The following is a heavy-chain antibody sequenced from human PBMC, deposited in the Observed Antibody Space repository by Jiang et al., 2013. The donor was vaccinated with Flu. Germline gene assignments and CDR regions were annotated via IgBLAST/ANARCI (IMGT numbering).Heavy chain of an antibody. V-gene: IGHV4-39*01. CDR3: ARPQLRYFDKRGGFDAFDI. CDR1: GGSISSSSYY. Sequence: TSSETLSLTCTVSGGSISSSSYYWGWIRQPPGKGLEWIGSIYYSGSTYYNPSLKSRVTISVDTSKNQFSLKLSSVTAADTAVYYCARPQLRYFDKRGGFDAFDI. J-gene: IGHJ3*02. D-gene: IGHD3-9*01. CDR2: IYYSGST.